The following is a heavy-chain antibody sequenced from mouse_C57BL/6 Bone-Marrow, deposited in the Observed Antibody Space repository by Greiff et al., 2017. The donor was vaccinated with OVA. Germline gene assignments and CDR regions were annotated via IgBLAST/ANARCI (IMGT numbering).Heavy chain of an antibody. V-gene: IGHV1-15*01. CDR3: TRKPNWPFDY. CDR1: GYTFTDYE. CDR2: IDPETGGT. Sequence: QVQLQQSGAELVRPGASVTLSCKASGYTFTDYEMHWVKQTPVHGLEWIGAIDPETGGTAYNQKFKGKAILTADKSSSTAYMELRSLTSEDSAVYYCTRKPNWPFDYWSQGTTLTVSS. D-gene: IGHD4-1*01. J-gene: IGHJ2*01.